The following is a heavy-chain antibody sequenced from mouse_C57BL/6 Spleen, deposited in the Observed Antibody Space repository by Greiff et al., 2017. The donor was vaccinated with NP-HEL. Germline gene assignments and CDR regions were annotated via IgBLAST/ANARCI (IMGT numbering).Heavy chain of an antibody. CDR1: GYTFTDYY. D-gene: IGHD2-10*01. J-gene: IGHJ4*01. Sequence: VQLQQSGPELVKPGASVKISCKASGYTFTDYYMNWVKQSHGKSLEWIGDINPNNGGTSYNQKFKGKATLTVDKSSSTAYMELRSLTSEDSAVYYCASPTDYAMDYWGQGTSVTVSS. CDR3: ASPTDYAMDY. CDR2: INPNNGGT. V-gene: IGHV1-26*01.